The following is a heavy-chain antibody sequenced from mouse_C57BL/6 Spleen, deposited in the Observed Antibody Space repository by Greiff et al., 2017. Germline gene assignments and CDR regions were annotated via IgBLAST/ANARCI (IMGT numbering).Heavy chain of an antibody. J-gene: IGHJ4*01. V-gene: IGHV1-81*01. CDR3: ARSITTVVALYAMDY. D-gene: IGHD1-1*01. Sequence: QVQLQQSGAELARPGASVKLSCKASGYTFTSYGISWVKQRTGQGLEWIGEIYPRSGNTYSNEKFKGKATLTADKSSSTAYMELRSLTSEDSAVYFCARSITTVVALYAMDYWGQGTSVTVSS. CDR1: GYTFTSYG. CDR2: IYPRSGNT.